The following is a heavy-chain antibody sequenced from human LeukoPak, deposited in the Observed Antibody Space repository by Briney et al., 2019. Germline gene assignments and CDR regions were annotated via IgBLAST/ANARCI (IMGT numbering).Heavy chain of an antibody. CDR3: ARDSYYDFWSGPLGMDV. Sequence: SETLSLTCTVSGDSISSGDYYWSWIRQPPGQGLEWIVYIYYSGSNYYNPSLKRRVTISVDTSKNQFSLKLISVTAADTAVYYCARDSYYDFWSGPLGMDVWGQGTTVTVSS. D-gene: IGHD3-3*01. CDR2: IYYSGSN. J-gene: IGHJ6*02. V-gene: IGHV4-30-4*01. CDR1: GDSISSGDYY.